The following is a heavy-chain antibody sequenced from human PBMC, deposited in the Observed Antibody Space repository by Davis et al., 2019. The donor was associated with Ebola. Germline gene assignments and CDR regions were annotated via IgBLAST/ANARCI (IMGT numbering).Heavy chain of an antibody. D-gene: IGHD3-9*01. CDR3: ARGRLVINYYYYGMDV. V-gene: IGHV1-18*01. CDR1: GYTFTSYG. CDR2: ISAYNGNT. Sequence: ASVKVSCKASGYTFTSYGISWVRQAPGQGLEWMGWISAYNGNTNYAQKLQGRVTITRDTSASTAYMELRSLRSEDTAVYYCARGRLVINYYYYGMDVWGQGTTVTVSS. J-gene: IGHJ6*02.